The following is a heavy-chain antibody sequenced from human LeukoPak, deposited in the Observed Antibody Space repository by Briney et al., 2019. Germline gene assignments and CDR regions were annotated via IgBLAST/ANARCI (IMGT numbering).Heavy chain of an antibody. CDR2: IYYSGST. J-gene: IGHJ4*02. V-gene: IGHV4-59*08. CDR1: GGSMSSYY. CDR3: ARNRYGDSYY. Sequence: TSETLSLTCTVSGGSMSSYYWSWVRQPPGKGLEWIGYIYYSGSTNYNPSLKSRVTISVDTSRNQFPLRLSSVTAADTAVYYCARNRYGDSYYWGQGTLVTVSS. D-gene: IGHD4-17*01.